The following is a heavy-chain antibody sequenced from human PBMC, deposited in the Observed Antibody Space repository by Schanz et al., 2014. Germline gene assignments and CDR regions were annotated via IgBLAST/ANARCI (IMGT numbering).Heavy chain of an antibody. CDR2: INPDSGGT. Sequence: QVQLVQSGGEVKTPGASVKVSCKASGGTFSSYYIHWVRQAPGQGLEWMGWINPDSGGTNYAQKFQGRVTMTRDMSINTAYMELSRLRSDDSAVYYCASDFWSGYSHYHYGLDVWGQGTTVTVSS. V-gene: IGHV1-2*02. CDR3: ASDFWSGYSHYHYGLDV. CDR1: GGTFSSYY. J-gene: IGHJ6*02. D-gene: IGHD3-3*01.